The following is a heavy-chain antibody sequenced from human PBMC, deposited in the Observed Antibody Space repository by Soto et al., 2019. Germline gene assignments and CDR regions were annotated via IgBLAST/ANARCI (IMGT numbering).Heavy chain of an antibody. CDR2: IYPGDSDT. V-gene: IGHV5-51*01. CDR1: GYSFTSYW. J-gene: IGHJ4*02. CDR3: ARLPVITGANSFFDY. Sequence: LKISCKGSGYSFTSYWIGWVRQMPGKGLEWMGVIYPGDSDTRYSPSFQGQVTISADKSISTAYLQWSSLRASDTAMYYCARLPVITGANSFFDYWGQGALVTVYS. D-gene: IGHD1-20*01.